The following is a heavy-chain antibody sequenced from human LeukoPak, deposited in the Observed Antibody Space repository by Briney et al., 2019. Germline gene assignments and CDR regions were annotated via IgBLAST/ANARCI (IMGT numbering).Heavy chain of an antibody. CDR3: ARDRDVPAIGMDV. CDR1: GFTFSSYT. J-gene: IGHJ6*02. CDR2: ISSSSSYM. V-gene: IGHV3-21*06. Sequence: GGSLRLSCAASGFTFSSYTMNWVRQAPGKGLEWVSSISSSSSYMYYADSVRGRFTISRDNAKNSLYLQMNSLRAEDTAVYYCARDRDVPAIGMDVWGQGTTVTVSS.